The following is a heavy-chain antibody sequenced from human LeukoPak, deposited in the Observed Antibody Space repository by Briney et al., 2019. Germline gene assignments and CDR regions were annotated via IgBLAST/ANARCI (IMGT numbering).Heavy chain of an antibody. CDR2: ISGSGGST. Sequence: QTGGSLRLSCAASGFTFRSYAMSWVRQAPGKGLEWVSAISGSGGSTYYADSVKGRFTISRDNSKNTLYLQMNSLRAEDTAVYFCAKFAVPYSGSYYPHSYFDYWGQGTLVTVSS. CDR1: GFTFRSYA. D-gene: IGHD1-26*01. V-gene: IGHV3-23*01. CDR3: AKFAVPYSGSYYPHSYFDY. J-gene: IGHJ4*02.